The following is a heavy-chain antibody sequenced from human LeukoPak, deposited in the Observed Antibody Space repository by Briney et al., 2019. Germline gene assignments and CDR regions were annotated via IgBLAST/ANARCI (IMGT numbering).Heavy chain of an antibody. J-gene: IGHJ3*02. CDR2: IYPGDSDT. CDR3: ARCFMVRGVYDAFDI. Sequence: GESLKISCKGSGYSFTSYWIGWVRQMPGKGLERMGIIYPGDSDTRYSPSFQGQVTISADKSISTAYLQWSSLKASDTAMYYCARCFMVRGVYDAFDIWGQGTMVTVSS. V-gene: IGHV5-51*01. CDR1: GYSFTSYW. D-gene: IGHD3-10*01.